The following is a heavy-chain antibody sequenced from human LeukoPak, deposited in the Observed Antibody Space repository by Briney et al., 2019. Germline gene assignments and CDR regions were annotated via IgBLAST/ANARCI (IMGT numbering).Heavy chain of an antibody. Sequence: GGSLRLSCVASGFTFSNYGMHWVRQVPGKGLEWVAAIWFDGIRKYYADSVKGRLTISRDNSKNTLYLQMNTPRGEDTAVYYCARDLEDSSPFGAFDMWGQGTMVTVSS. CDR3: ARDLEDSSPFGAFDM. CDR1: GFTFSNYG. V-gene: IGHV3-33*01. J-gene: IGHJ3*02. D-gene: IGHD3-22*01. CDR2: IWFDGIRK.